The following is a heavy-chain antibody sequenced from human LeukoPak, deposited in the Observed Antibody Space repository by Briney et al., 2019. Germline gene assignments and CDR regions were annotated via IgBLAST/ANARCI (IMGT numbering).Heavy chain of an antibody. CDR3: AELGITMIGGV. D-gene: IGHD3-10*02. CDR1: GFTFSNYG. Sequence: GGSLRLSCAASGFTFSNYGMNWVRQAPGKGLEWVSAISGSGGGTFYADSVKGRFTISRDNAKNSLYLQMNSLRAEDTAVYYCAELGITMIGGVWGKGTTVTISS. V-gene: IGHV3-23*01. J-gene: IGHJ6*04. CDR2: ISGSGGGT.